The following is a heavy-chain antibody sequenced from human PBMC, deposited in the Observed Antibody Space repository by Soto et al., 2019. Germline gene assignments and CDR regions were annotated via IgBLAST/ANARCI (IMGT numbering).Heavy chain of an antibody. V-gene: IGHV3-23*01. Sequence: GGSLRLSCAASGFSFSDYAMSWVRQAPGKGLEWVSVISESGGSTHYADSVRGRFTVSRDNSKNLLSLRMISLRDEDTVVYFCAKRSPYSSGWYSPIFDYWGQGALVTVSS. CDR1: GFSFSDYA. CDR3: AKRSPYSSGWYSPIFDY. J-gene: IGHJ4*02. CDR2: ISESGGST. D-gene: IGHD6-13*01.